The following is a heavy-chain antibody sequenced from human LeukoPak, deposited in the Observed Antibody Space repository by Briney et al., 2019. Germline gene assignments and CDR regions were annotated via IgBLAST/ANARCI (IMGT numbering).Heavy chain of an antibody. V-gene: IGHV3-48*01. CDR2: ISSSSSTI. J-gene: IGHJ4*02. Sequence: GGSLRLSCAASGFTFSSYSMNWVHQAPGKGLEWVSYISSSSSTIYYADSVKGRFTISRDNAKNSLYLQMNSLRAEDTAVYYCANRGGYCSGGSCPIDYWGQGTLVTVSS. CDR3: ANRGGYCSGGSCPIDY. CDR1: GFTFSSYS. D-gene: IGHD2-15*01.